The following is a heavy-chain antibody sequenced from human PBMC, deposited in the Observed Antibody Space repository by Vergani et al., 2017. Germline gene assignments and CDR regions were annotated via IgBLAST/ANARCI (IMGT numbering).Heavy chain of an antibody. Sequence: EVQLVESGGGLVQPGGSLRLSCAASGFTFSSYWMSWVRQAPGKGLEWVANIKQVGSEKYYVDSVKGRFTISRDNAKNSLYLQMNSLRAEDTAVYYCAGCRVRRGPGYFDYGGQGTLVTVSS. V-gene: IGHV3-7*01. J-gene: IGHJ4*02. CDR3: AGCRVRRGPGYFDY. CDR2: IKQVGSEK. D-gene: IGHD3-10*01. CDR1: GFTFSSYW.